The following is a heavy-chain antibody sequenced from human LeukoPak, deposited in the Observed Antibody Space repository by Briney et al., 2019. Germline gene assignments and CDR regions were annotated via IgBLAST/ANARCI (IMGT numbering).Heavy chain of an antibody. CDR3: ARAEYYGDEWGQPEYYFDY. J-gene: IGHJ4*02. V-gene: IGHV4-39*07. Sequence: SETLSLTCSVSGGSTSNSSYYWGWIRQPPGKGLEWIGSIYYSGSTFYNPSLKSRITISVDMPKNQFSLKLSSVTAADTAVYYCARAEYYGDEWGQPEYYFDYWGQGTLVTVSS. D-gene: IGHD4-17*01. CDR1: GGSTSNSSYY. CDR2: IYYSGST.